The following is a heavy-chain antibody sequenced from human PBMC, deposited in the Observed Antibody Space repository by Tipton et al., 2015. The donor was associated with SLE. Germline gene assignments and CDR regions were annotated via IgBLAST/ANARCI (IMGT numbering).Heavy chain of an antibody. CDR1: GGSISGSY. V-gene: IGHV4-59*08. CDR3: ARHKLGFSWSYFDS. J-gene: IGHJ4*02. Sequence: TLSLTCSVSGGSISGSYWSWIRQPPRKGLEWIGYISFSGLTNYNPSVRSRVSTSMDTSKNQFPLQMSSVTAADTALYYCARHKLGFSWSYFDSWGQGTLVTVSS. CDR2: ISFSGLT. D-gene: IGHD3-3*01.